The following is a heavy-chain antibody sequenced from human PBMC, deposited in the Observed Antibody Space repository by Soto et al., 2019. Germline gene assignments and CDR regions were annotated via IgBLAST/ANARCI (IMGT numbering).Heavy chain of an antibody. CDR2: IYTSGST. CDR1: GGSISNYY. CDR3: ARQTTYSSSWYDC. J-gene: IGHJ5*01. Sequence: PSETLSLTCTVSGGSISNYYWTSIRQPAGKGLEWIGRIYTSGSTNYNPSLKSRVTMSVDTSKNQFSLKLSSVTAADTALYYCARQTTYSSSWYDCWGHGTLVTVSS. V-gene: IGHV4-4*07. D-gene: IGHD6-13*01.